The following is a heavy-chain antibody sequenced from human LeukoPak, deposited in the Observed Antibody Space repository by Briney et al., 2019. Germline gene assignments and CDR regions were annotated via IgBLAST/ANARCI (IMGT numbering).Heavy chain of an antibody. V-gene: IGHV3-30*03. Sequence: GRSLRLSCAASGFTFSNYGMHWVRQAPGKGLEWVSFISYDGSNKYSADSVKGRFTISRDNSKNTLYLQMISLRTEDTAVYYCARDILSGGGWDYWGQGTLVTVSS. J-gene: IGHJ4*02. CDR2: ISYDGSNK. D-gene: IGHD3-3*01. CDR1: GFTFSNYG. CDR3: ARDILSGGGWDY.